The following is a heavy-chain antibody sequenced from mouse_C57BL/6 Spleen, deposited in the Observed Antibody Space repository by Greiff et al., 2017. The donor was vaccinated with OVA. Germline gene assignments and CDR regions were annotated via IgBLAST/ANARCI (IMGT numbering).Heavy chain of an antibody. V-gene: IGHV3-8*01. D-gene: IGHD2-5*01. Sequence: EVQLVESGPGLAKPSQTLSLTCSVPGYSITSDYWNWIRKFPGNKLEYMGYISYSGSTYYNPSLKSRISLTRDTSKNQYYLQLNSVTTEDTATYYCARYHYSNVRGYFDVWGTGTTVTVSS. CDR1: GYSITSDY. CDR3: ARYHYSNVRGYFDV. CDR2: ISYSGST. J-gene: IGHJ1*03.